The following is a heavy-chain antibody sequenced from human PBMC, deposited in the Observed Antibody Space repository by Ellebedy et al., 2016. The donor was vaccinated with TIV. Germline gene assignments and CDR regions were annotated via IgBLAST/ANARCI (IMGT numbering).Heavy chain of an antibody. CDR3: ARGGDSSGYLFDY. CDR1: GYTFTSNY. V-gene: IGHV1-46*01. D-gene: IGHD3-22*01. CDR2: INPSGGST. J-gene: IGHJ4*02. Sequence: AASVKVSCKASGYTFTSNYMHWVRQAPGQGLEWMGIINPSGGSTSYAQKFQDRVTVTRETATSTVYMELNSLRSEDTAVYHCARGGDSSGYLFDYWGQGTLVTVSS.